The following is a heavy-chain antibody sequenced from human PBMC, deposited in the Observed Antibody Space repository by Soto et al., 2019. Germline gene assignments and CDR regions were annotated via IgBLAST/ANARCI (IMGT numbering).Heavy chain of an antibody. CDR3: AKHGPQYSRSLTHY. CDR2: ISGGGDTT. J-gene: IGHJ4*02. D-gene: IGHD6-13*01. Sequence: EVQLLESGGGLVQPGESLRLSCAGSGFTFNHYAMTWVRQAPGKGPEWVSAISGGGDTTYYADSVKGRFTISRDNSKNTLYLQMNSLRAEDTAVYYCAKHGPQYSRSLTHYWGQGTLVTVSS. CDR1: GFTFNHYA. V-gene: IGHV3-23*01.